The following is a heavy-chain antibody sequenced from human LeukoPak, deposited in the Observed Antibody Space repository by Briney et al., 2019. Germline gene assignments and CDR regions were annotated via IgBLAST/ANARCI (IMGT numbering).Heavy chain of an antibody. D-gene: IGHD4-17*01. V-gene: IGHV3-48*03. Sequence: GGSLRLSCAASGFNFSDYEMNWLRQAPGKGLEWLSYTSTGGRTVKYADSVKGRFTISRDNARSSLYLPMTNLRVEDTAVYFCARGGTVTYYFDHWGQGILVAVSS. CDR3: ARGGTVTYYFDH. J-gene: IGHJ4*02. CDR1: GFNFSDYE. CDR2: TSTGGRTV.